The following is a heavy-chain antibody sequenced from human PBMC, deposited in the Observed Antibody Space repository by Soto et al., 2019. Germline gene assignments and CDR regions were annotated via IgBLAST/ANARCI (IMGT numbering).Heavy chain of an antibody. CDR3: ARGDDWSDAFDI. CDR1: GFTFSSYG. D-gene: IGHD3-9*01. CDR2: IWYDGSNK. Sequence: PGGSLRLSCAASGFTFSSYGMHWVRQAPGKGLEWVAVIWYDGSNKYYADSVKGRFTISRDNSKNTLYLQMNSLRAEDTAVYYCARGDDWSDAFDIWGQGTMVTVSS. V-gene: IGHV3-33*01. J-gene: IGHJ3*02.